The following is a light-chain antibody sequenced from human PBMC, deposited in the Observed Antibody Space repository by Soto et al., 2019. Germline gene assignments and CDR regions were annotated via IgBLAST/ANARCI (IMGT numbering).Light chain of an antibody. CDR2: EVN. CDR1: SSDVGSYNL. CDR3: CSYAGSSSFYV. J-gene: IGLJ1*01. V-gene: IGLV2-23*02. Sequence: QSALTQPASVSGSPGQSITISCTGTSSDVGSYNLVSWYQHHPDEAPKLIIYEVNKRPSGVSNRFSGSKSGNTASLTISGLQAEDEADYYCCSYAGSSSFYVFGSGTKVNVL.